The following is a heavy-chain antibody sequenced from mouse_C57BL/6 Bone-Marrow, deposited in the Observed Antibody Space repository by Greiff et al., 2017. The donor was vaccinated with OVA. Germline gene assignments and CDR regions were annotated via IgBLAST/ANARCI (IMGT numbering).Heavy chain of an antibody. Sequence: QVQLQQSGTELVKPGASVKLSCKASGYTFTSYWMHWVKQRPGQGLEWIGNINPSNGGTNYNEKFKSKATLTVDKSSSTAYMQLSSLTSEDSAVYYCARVEGYYLAWFAYWGQGTLVTVSA. J-gene: IGHJ3*01. CDR3: ARVEGYYLAWFAY. CDR2: INPSNGGT. D-gene: IGHD2-3*01. V-gene: IGHV1-53*01. CDR1: GYTFTSYW.